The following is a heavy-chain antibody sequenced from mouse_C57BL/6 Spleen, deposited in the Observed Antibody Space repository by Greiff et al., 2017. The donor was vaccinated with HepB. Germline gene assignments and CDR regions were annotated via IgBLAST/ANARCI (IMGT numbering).Heavy chain of an antibody. CDR3: ARGGDPYAMDY. CDR1: GYSFTGYY. Sequence: EVKLVESGPELVKPGASVKISCKASGYSFTGYYMNWVKQSPEKSLEWIGEINPSTGGTTYNQKFKAKATLTVDKSSSKAYMQLKSLTSEDSAVYYCARGGDPYAMDYWGQGTSVTVSS. V-gene: IGHV1-42*01. J-gene: IGHJ4*01. CDR2: INPSTGGT.